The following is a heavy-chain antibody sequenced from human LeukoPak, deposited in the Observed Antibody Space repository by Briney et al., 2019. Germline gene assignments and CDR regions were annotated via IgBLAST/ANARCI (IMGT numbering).Heavy chain of an antibody. CDR1: GFTFSNDW. J-gene: IGHJ4*02. Sequence: GGSLRLSCAASGFTFSNDWVCCVRQAPGRGLEWVANINQDESKKYYADSVKGRFTISRDNAKNSLYLQMSSLTAEDTAIYYCARDHAYRADYWGQGTLVTVSS. V-gene: IGHV3-7*01. CDR3: ARDHAYRADY. D-gene: IGHD2-2*01. CDR2: INQDESKK.